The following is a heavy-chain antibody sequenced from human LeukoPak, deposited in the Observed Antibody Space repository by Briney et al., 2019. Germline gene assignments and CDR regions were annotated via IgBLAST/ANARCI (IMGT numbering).Heavy chain of an antibody. CDR1: GFTFSSYG. V-gene: IGHV3-33*01. D-gene: IGHD1-26*01. J-gene: IGHJ4*02. CDR2: IWYDGSNK. Sequence: PGRSLRLSCAASGFTFSSYGMHWVRQAPGKGLEWVAVIWYDGSNKYYADSVKGRFTISRDNSKNTLYLQMNSLRAEDTAVYYCARASWELGPPESYFDYWGQGTLVTVSS. CDR3: ARASWELGPPESYFDY.